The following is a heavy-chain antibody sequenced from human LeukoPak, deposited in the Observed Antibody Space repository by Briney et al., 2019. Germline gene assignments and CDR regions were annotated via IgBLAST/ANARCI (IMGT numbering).Heavy chain of an antibody. CDR2: IYHSGST. V-gene: IGHV4-34*01. Sequence: SETLSLTCAVYGGSFSGYYWSWIRQPPGKGLEWIGSIYHSGSTYYNPSLKSRVTISLDTSENQFSLKLSSVTAADTAVYYCARRNGHSWDVGNWFDPWGQGTLVTVSS. D-gene: IGHD6-13*01. J-gene: IGHJ5*02. CDR1: GGSFSGYY. CDR3: ARRNGHSWDVGNWFDP.